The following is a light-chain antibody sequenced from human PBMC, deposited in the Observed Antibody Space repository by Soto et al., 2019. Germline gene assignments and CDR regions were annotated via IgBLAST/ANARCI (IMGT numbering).Light chain of an antibody. CDR1: MRDVGAYNL. CDR3: SSFTSKSTLI. J-gene: IGLJ2*01. CDR2: EVR. Sequence: ALTQPASVSGSPGQSITISCTGTMRDVGAYNLVSWYQQHPGRVPQLIIYEVRNRPSGISFRFSGSKSGNTASLTISGLQAEDEADYYCSSFTSKSTLIFGGGTKVTVL. V-gene: IGLV2-14*01.